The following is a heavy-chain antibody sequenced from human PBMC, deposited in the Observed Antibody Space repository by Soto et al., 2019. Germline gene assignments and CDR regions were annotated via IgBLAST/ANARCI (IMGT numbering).Heavy chain of an antibody. CDR2: IIPIFGTA. Sequence: QVQLVQSGAEVKKPGSLVKVSCKASGGTFSNYAISWVRQAPGQGLEWMGGIIPIFGTANYAQKFQGRVTITADESTSTAYMELSSLRSEDTAIYYCAVGSVDIVPTGMKPFDPWGQGTLVTVSS. D-gene: IGHD5-12*01. CDR1: GGTFSNYA. V-gene: IGHV1-69*12. CDR3: AVGSVDIVPTGMKPFDP. J-gene: IGHJ5*02.